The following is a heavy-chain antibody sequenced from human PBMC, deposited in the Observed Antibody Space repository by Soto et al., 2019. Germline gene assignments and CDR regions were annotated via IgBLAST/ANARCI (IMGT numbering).Heavy chain of an antibody. V-gene: IGHV3-74*01. D-gene: IGHD3-10*01. Sequence: GGSLRLSCAVSGFTFSSFWMHWVRQAPGEGLVWVSRINTDGSSTSYADSVKGRFTISRDNAKNTLYLQMNSLRVEDTAMYYCAKRGVDAFGLSYWGQGTLVTVSS. CDR2: INTDGSST. J-gene: IGHJ4*02. CDR3: AKRGVDAFGLSY. CDR1: GFTFSSFW.